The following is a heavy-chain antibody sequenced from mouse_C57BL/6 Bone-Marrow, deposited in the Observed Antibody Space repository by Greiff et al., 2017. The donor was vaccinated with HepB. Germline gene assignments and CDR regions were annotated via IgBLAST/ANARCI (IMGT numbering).Heavy chain of an antibody. Sequence: QVQLQQPGAELVRPGSSVKLSCKASGYTFTSYWMHWVKQRPIQGLEWIGNIDPSDSETHYNQKFKDKATLTVDKSSSTAYMQLSSLTSEDSAVYYCARDYHYGNAMDYWGQGTSVTVSS. CDR2: IDPSDSET. CDR3: ARDYHYGNAMDY. CDR1: GYTFTSYW. J-gene: IGHJ4*01. V-gene: IGHV1-52*01. D-gene: IGHD1-1*01.